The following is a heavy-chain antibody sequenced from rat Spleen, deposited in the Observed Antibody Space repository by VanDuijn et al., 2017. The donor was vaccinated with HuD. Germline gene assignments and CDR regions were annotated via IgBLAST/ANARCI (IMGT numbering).Heavy chain of an antibody. CDR2: ISYDGSST. Sequence: EVQLVESDGGLVQPGRSLKLSCAASGFTFSDYYMAWVRQAPTKGLEWVATISYDGSSTYYRDSVKGRFTISRDNAKSTLYLQMDSLRSEDTATYYCARHRRVPDYFDYWGQGVMVTVSS. CDR3: ARHRRVPDYFDY. D-gene: IGHD1-11*01. V-gene: IGHV5-29*01. CDR1: GFTFSDYY. J-gene: IGHJ2*01.